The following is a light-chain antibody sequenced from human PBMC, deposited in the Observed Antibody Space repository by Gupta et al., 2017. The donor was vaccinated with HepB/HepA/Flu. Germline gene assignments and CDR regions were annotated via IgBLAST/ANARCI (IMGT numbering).Light chain of an antibody. V-gene: IGKV3-11*01. Sequence: EIVLTQSPATLSLSPGERATLSCRASQSVSSYLAWYQQKPGQAPRLLIYDASNRATGIPARFSGSGSGTDFTRTISSLETEDFAVYYCQQRSNGPPITFGQGTRMEMK. CDR3: QQRSNGPPIT. CDR2: DAS. CDR1: QSVSSY. J-gene: IGKJ5*01.